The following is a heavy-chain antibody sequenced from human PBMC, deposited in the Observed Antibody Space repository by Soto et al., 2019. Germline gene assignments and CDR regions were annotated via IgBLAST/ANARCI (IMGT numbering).Heavy chain of an antibody. V-gene: IGHV4-39*01. J-gene: IGHJ6*03. Sequence: SETLCLTCTVSGGSISSSIYYWGWIRQPPGKGLEWIGNSHYSGATYYNPSLKSPVTISVDTSKNQFSLRVSSVTAADTAVYYCASLNRYCSGGSCYFPYYMDVWGKGTTVTVSS. CDR3: ASLNRYCSGGSCYFPYYMDV. CDR2: SHYSGAT. D-gene: IGHD2-15*01. CDR1: GGSISSSIYY.